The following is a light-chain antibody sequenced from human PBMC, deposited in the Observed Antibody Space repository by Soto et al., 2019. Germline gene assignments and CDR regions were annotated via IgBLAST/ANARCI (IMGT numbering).Light chain of an antibody. Sequence: QSALTQPASVSGSPGQSITISCTGTRSDVGGYNYVSWYQHHPGKAPKLMIYEVTYRPSGVSNRFSGSKSGNTASLTISGLQVEDEADYICGSFTTNRIWVFGGGTKVTVL. CDR2: EVT. J-gene: IGLJ3*02. V-gene: IGLV2-14*01. CDR1: RSDVGGYNY. CDR3: GSFTTNRIWV.